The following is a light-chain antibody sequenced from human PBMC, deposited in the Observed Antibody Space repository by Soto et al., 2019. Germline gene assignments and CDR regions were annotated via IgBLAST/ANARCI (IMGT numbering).Light chain of an antibody. CDR3: QQRSNWPPEIT. Sequence: EIVLTQSPATLSLSPGERATLSCRASQSVSSYLAWYQQKPGQAPRLPIYDASNRATGIPARFSGSGSGTDFTLTISSLEPEDFAVYCCQQRSNWPPEITFGGGTKVDIK. CDR1: QSVSSY. J-gene: IGKJ4*01. CDR2: DAS. V-gene: IGKV3-11*01.